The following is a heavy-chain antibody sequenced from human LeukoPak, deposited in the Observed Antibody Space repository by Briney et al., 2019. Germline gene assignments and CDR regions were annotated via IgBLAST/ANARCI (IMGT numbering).Heavy chain of an antibody. CDR1: GFTFSSYS. J-gene: IGHJ3*02. D-gene: IGHD3-10*01. V-gene: IGHV3-21*01. CDR2: ISSSSSYI. CDR3: ARDYEGGGSGSYYAFDI. Sequence: PGGSLRLSCAASGFTFSSYSINWVRQAPGKGLEWVSSISSSSSYIYYADSVKGRFTISRDNAKNSLYLQMNSLRAEDTAVYYCARDYEGGGSGSYYAFDIWGQGTMVTVSS.